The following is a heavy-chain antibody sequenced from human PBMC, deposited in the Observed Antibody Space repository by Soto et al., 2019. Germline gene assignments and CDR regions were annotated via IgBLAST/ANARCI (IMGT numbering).Heavy chain of an antibody. V-gene: IGHV3-53*01. CDR3: ARDPSTTGYYGLDV. J-gene: IGHJ6*02. CDR1: GFTVKNYQ. Sequence: PGGYLRLSCAASGFTVKNYQMNWVRQAPGKGLEWVSVIYSGGVTYYPDSVKGRFTTIRDTSKNTVYLQMNSLRADDTAMYYCARDPSTTGYYGLDVWGQGTTVTV. CDR2: IYSGGVT.